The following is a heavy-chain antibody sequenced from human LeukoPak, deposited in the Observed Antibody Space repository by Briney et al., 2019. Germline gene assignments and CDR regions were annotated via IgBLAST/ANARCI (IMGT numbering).Heavy chain of an antibody. CDR1: VFTFSSYP. Sequence: GGSLRLSCAASVFTFSSYPMSWVRHAPGKGLEWVSAISGSGGSTYYADSVKGRFTISRDNSKNTLYLQMNSLRAEDTAVYYCAKFTPPYFDYWGQGTLVTVSS. CDR2: ISGSGGST. J-gene: IGHJ4*02. V-gene: IGHV3-23*01. CDR3: AKFTPPYFDY.